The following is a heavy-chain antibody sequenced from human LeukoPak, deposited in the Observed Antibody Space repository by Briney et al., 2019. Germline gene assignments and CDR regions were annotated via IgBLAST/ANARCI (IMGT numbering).Heavy chain of an antibody. CDR1: GGSISSYY. V-gene: IGHV4-59*01. J-gene: IGHJ3*02. CDR2: IYYSGST. D-gene: IGHD2-2*01. CDR3: ARGRIYCSSTSCKTDAFDI. Sequence: PSETLSLTCTVSGGSISSYYWSWIRQPPGKGLEWIGYIYYSGSTNYNPSLKSRVTISVDTSKNQFSLKLSSVTAADTAVYYCARGRIYCSSTSCKTDAFDIWGQGTMVTVSS.